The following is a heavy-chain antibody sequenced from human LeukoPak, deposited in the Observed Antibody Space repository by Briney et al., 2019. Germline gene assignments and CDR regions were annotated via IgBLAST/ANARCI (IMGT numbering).Heavy chain of an antibody. J-gene: IGHJ6*03. CDR1: GGSISSYY. Sequence: KPSETLSLTCTVSGGSISSYYWSWIRQPPGKGLGWIGYIYYSGSTNYNPSLKSRVTISVDTSKNQFSLKLSSVTAADTAVYYCARVPYSNYGYYYYYMDVWGKGTTVTVSS. CDR2: IYYSGST. D-gene: IGHD4-11*01. V-gene: IGHV4-59*12. CDR3: ARVPYSNYGYYYYYMDV.